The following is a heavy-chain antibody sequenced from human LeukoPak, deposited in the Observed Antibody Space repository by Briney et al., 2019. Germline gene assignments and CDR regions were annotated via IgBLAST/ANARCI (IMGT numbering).Heavy chain of an antibody. V-gene: IGHV4-34*01. CDR2: INHSGST. CDR3: ARARPHSSFDY. CDR1: GGSFSGYY. J-gene: IGHJ4*02. Sequence: SETLSLTCAVYGGSFSGYYWSWIRQPPGKGLEWIGEINHSGSTNYNPSLKSRVTISVDTSKNQFSLKLSSVTAADTAVYYCARARPHSSFDYWGQGTLVTVSS. D-gene: IGHD6-13*01.